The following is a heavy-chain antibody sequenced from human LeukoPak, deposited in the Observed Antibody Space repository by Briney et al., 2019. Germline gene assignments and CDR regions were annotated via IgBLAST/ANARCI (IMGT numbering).Heavy chain of an antibody. CDR2: IKQDGSEK. V-gene: IGHV3-7*01. J-gene: IGHJ3*02. CDR3: ARHQWLVFDAFDI. D-gene: IGHD6-19*01. Sequence: PGGSLRLSCAASGFTFSDYYMSWIRQAPGKGLEWVANIKQDGSEKYYVDSVKGRFTISRDNAKNSLYLYMNSLRAEDTAVYSCARHQWLVFDAFDIWGQGTMVTVSS. CDR1: GFTFSDYY.